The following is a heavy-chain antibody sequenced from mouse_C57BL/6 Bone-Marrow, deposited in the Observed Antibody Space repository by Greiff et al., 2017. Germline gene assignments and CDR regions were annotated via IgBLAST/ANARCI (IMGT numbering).Heavy chain of an antibody. CDR2: IYPRSGNT. CDR1: GYTFTSYG. Sequence: QVQLQQSGAELARPGASVKLSCKASGYTFTSYGISWVKQRTGQGLEWIGEIYPRSGNTYYNEKFKGKATLTADKSSSPAYMELRSLTSEDSAVYFCARYPIYYGYDRGYWYFDVWGTGTTVTVSS. V-gene: IGHV1-81*01. J-gene: IGHJ1*03. CDR3: ARYPIYYGYDRGYWYFDV. D-gene: IGHD2-2*01.